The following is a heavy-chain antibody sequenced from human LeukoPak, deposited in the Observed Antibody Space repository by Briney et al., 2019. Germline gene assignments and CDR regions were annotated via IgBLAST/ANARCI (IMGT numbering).Heavy chain of an antibody. CDR3: AKDSGGRYFDY. V-gene: IGHV3-23*01. CDR1: GFSFSDYG. J-gene: IGHJ4*02. CDR2: INSNGAVI. Sequence: PGGSLRLSCAASGFSFSDYGMNWVRRAPGKGLEWLSHINSNGAVISYADSVKGRFTISRDNSKNTLYLQMNSLRAEDTAVYYCAKDSGGRYFDYWGQGTLVTVSS. D-gene: IGHD2-15*01.